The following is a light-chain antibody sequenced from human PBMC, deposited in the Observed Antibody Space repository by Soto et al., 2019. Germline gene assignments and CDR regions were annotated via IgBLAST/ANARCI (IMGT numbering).Light chain of an antibody. J-gene: IGKJ4*01. Sequence: DIQMTQSPSTLSASVGDRVTITCRASQSISSWLAWYQQKPGKAPKLLIYYASTLESGVPDRFTGSGSETDFTLTINSVQAEDVAVYYCQQYYTTPLTFGGGTKVDIK. V-gene: IGKV1-5*01. CDR1: QSISSW. CDR2: YAS. CDR3: QQYYTTPLT.